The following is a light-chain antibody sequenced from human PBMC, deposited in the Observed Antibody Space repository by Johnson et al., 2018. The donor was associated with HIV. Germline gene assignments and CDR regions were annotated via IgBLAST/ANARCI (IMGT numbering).Light chain of an antibody. Sequence: QSVLTQPPSVSAAPGQKVTISCSGSSSNIGSNYVSWYQQLPGTAPKLLIYENNKRPSGIPDRLSGSKSGTSATLGITGLQTGDEADYYCGTWDSSLSAYVVGTGTKVTVL. V-gene: IGLV1-51*02. CDR1: SSNIGSNY. J-gene: IGLJ1*01. CDR3: GTWDSSLSAYV. CDR2: ENN.